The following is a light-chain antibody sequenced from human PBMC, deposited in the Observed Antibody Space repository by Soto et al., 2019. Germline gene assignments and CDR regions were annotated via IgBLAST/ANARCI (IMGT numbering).Light chain of an antibody. V-gene: IGLV1-40*01. CDR2: GNS. CDR3: QSYDRRLRARV. J-gene: IGLJ3*02. Sequence: QSVLTQPPSVSGAPGQRVTISCTGSSSNIGAGYDVHWYQQLPGTAPKLLISGNSNRPSRVPDRFSGSKSGTAASLAITGLQAEGAADHYCQSYDRRLRARVSRGGTKVIVL. CDR1: SSNIGAGYD.